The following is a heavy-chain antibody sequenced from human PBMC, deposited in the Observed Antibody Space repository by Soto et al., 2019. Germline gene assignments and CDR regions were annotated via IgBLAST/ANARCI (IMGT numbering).Heavy chain of an antibody. CDR1: GFTFSSYW. Sequence: GGSLRLSCAASGFTFSSYWMSWVRQAPGKGLEWVANIKQDGSEKYYVDSVKGRFTISRDNAKNSLYLQMNSLRAEDTAVYYCARNPLRYFDWLTPPTLEYYFDYWGQGT. CDR3: ARNPLRYFDWLTPPTLEYYFDY. D-gene: IGHD3-9*01. CDR2: IKQDGSEK. J-gene: IGHJ4*02. V-gene: IGHV3-7*04.